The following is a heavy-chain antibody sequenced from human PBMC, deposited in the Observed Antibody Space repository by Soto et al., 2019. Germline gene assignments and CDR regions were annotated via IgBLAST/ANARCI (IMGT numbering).Heavy chain of an antibody. CDR3: VRDNTGMDV. CDR2: IWYDGTNE. Sequence: GGSLRLSCAAYGLSFSSYGMHWVRQAPGKGLEWVAVIWYDGTNENYAESVKGRFSIFRDNSKDTLYLLMNSLRVEDTAVYYCVRDNTGMDVWGQGTTVTVSS. V-gene: IGHV3-33*01. CDR1: GLSFSSYG. J-gene: IGHJ6*02.